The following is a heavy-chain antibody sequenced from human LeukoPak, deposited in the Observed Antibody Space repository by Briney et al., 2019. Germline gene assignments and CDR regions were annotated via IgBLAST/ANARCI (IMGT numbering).Heavy chain of an antibody. D-gene: IGHD5-18*01. CDR1: GYTFTGYY. J-gene: IGHJ6*03. CDR3: ATDGSGYSYGSSYYMDV. Sequence: GASVKVSCKASGYTFTGYYMHWVRQAPGQGLEWMGWINPNGGGTNYAQKFQGRVTMTRDTSISTAYMELSRLRSDDTAVYYCATDGSGYSYGSSYYMDVWGKGTTVTVSS. CDR2: INPNGGGT. V-gene: IGHV1-2*02.